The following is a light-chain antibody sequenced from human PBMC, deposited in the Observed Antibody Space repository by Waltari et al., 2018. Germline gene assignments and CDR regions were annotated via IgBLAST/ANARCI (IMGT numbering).Light chain of an antibody. CDR2: RTS. Sequence: EIVMTQSPATLSVAPGERVTLSCRASQSLSDNFAWYQQKPGQAPRLLFYRTSTRATGVPARFSGSGSGTEITLTISSLQSEDFAVYYCQQYNSCPYTFGQGTKLEVK. V-gene: IGKV3-15*01. CDR1: QSLSDN. CDR3: QQYNSCPYT. J-gene: IGKJ2*01.